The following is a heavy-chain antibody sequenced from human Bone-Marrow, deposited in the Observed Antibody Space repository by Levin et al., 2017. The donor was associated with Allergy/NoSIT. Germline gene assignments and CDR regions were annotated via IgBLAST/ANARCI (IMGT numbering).Heavy chain of an antibody. CDR3: ARARSTTDAFDI. Sequence: SVKVSCEASGGTFNSYTFNWLRQAPGQGPEWMGRIIPILNLPTNAQQFQGRVTITADTSTSTLYMELSNLRSEDTAIYYCARARSTTDAFDIWGQGTVVTVSS. D-gene: IGHD5/OR15-5a*01. CDR2: IIPILNLP. CDR1: GGTFNSYT. J-gene: IGHJ3*02. V-gene: IGHV1-69*02.